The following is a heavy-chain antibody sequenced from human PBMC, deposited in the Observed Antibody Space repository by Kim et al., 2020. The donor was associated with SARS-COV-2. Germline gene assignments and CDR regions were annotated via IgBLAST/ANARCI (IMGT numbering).Heavy chain of an antibody. D-gene: IGHD3-10*01. J-gene: IGHJ3*02. V-gene: IGHV4-39*07. CDR2: IYYSGST. CDR1: GGSISSSSYY. Sequence: SETLSLTCTVSGGSISSSSYYWGWIRQPPGKGLEWIGSIYYSGSTYYNPSLKSRVTISVDTSKNQFSLKLSSVTAADTAVYYCATYYYGSGSYLAFDIWGQGTMVTVSS. CDR3: ATYYYGSGSYLAFDI.